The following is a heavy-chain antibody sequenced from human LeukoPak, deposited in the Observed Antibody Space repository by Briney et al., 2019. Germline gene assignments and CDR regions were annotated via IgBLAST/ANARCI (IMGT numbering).Heavy chain of an antibody. V-gene: IGHV4-4*02. CDR1: GDSISSTNW. Sequence: SETLSLTCAVSGDSISSTNWWSWVRQPPGKGLEWIGEIHHSGSTNYNAFLKSRVSISVDKFKNQFSLKLSSVTAADTAIYYCARELLRSRTDDYWGQGTLVIVSS. CDR2: IHHSGST. J-gene: IGHJ4*02. D-gene: IGHD1-14*01. CDR3: ARELLRSRTDDY.